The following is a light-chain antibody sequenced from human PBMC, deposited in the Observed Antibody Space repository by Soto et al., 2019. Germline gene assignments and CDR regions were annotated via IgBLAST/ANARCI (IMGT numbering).Light chain of an antibody. V-gene: IGKV1-39*01. CDR3: QQSYSTPRT. Sequence: DIQMTQSPSSLSASVGDRVTITCRASQSISSYLNWYQQKPGKAPKLLISAASSLQSGVPARLSGSRYGTDFTLTIRSQKTEDFATYYCQQSYSTPRTFGKGTKVEIK. CDR1: QSISSY. CDR2: AAS. J-gene: IGKJ1*01.